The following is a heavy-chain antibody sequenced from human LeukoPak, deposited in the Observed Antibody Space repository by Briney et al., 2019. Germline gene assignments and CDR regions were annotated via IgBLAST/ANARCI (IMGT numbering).Heavy chain of an antibody. D-gene: IGHD6-13*01. Sequence: GGSLRLSCVASGFPFSSYWMTWVRQAPGKGLEWVANIKQDGSKKSYVDSVKGRFTISRDNSKNTLYLQMNSLRAEDTAVYYCLQLARDHWGQGTLVTVSS. CDR1: GFPFSSYW. CDR3: LQLARDH. V-gene: IGHV3-7*03. J-gene: IGHJ4*02. CDR2: IKQDGSKK.